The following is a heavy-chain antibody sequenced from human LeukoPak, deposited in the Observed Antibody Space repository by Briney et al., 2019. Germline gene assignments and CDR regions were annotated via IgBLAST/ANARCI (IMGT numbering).Heavy chain of an antibody. Sequence: GGSLSLSCAASGFTFSSYSMNWVRQAPGKGLEWVSSISSSSSYIYYADSVKGRFTISRDNAKNSLYLQMNSLRAEDTAVYYCARGQYDRSPFLQHWGQGTLVTVSS. CDR2: ISSSSSYI. V-gene: IGHV3-21*04. J-gene: IGHJ1*01. CDR3: ARGQYDRSPFLQH. CDR1: GFTFSSYS. D-gene: IGHD3-22*01.